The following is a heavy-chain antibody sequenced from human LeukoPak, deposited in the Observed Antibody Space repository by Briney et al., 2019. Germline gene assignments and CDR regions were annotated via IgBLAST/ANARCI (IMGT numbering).Heavy chain of an antibody. V-gene: IGHV3-7*01. CDR2: IKQDGSEK. CDR3: ARDTPPLWFGELLACFDY. D-gene: IGHD3-10*01. J-gene: IGHJ4*02. Sequence: QAGGSLRLSCAASGFTFSSYWMSWVRQAPGKGLEWVANIKQDGSEKYYVDSVKGRFTISRDNAKNSLYLQMNSLRAEDTAVYYCARDTPPLWFGELLACFDYWGQGTLVTVSS. CDR1: GFTFSSYW.